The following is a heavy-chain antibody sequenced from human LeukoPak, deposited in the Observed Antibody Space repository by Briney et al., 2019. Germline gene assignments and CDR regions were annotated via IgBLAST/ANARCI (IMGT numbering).Heavy chain of an antibody. CDR3: ARGAPYWYFDL. V-gene: IGHV1-2*02. J-gene: IGHJ2*01. CDR1: GYTFTGYY. CDR2: INPNSGGT. Sequence: ASVKGSCKASGYTFTGYYMHWVRQAPGQGLEWMGWINPNSGGTKYAQRFQGRVTMTRDTSITTAYMELSRLRSDDTAVYYCARGAPYWYFDLWGRGTLVTVSS.